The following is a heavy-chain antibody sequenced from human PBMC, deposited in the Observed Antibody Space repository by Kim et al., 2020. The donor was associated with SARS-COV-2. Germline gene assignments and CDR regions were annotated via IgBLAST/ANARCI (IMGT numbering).Heavy chain of an antibody. V-gene: IGHV3-48*02. CDR3: ARVRRATYYDFWCGSIALDSGDY. Sequence: GGSLRLSCAASGFTFSSYSMNWVRQAPGKGLEWVSYISSSSSTIYYADSVKGRFTISRDNAKNSLYLQMNSLRDEDTAVYYCARVRRATYYDFWCGSIALDSGDYWGQGTLVTVSS. D-gene: IGHD3-3*01. CDR1: GFTFSSYS. J-gene: IGHJ4*02. CDR2: ISSSSSTI.